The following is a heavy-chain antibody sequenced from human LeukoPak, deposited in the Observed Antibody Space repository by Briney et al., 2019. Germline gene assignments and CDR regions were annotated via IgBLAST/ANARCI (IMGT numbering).Heavy chain of an antibody. V-gene: IGHV1-18*01. Sequence: ASVKVSCKASGYTFTSYGISWVRQAPGQGLEWMGWISAYNGNTNYAQKLQGRVTMTTDTSTSTAYMELRSLRSDDTAVYYCARELCDFWSGYYTGMAGYWGQGTLVTVSS. J-gene: IGHJ4*02. D-gene: IGHD3-3*01. CDR1: GYTFTSYG. CDR2: ISAYNGNT. CDR3: ARELCDFWSGYYTGMAGY.